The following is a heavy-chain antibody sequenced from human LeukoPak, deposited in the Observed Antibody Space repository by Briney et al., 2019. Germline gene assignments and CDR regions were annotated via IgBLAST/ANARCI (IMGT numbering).Heavy chain of an antibody. CDR2: IYYSGTT. CDR1: GFRFSDYY. V-gene: IGHV4-38-2*01. Sequence: PGGSLRLSCAASGFRFSDYYWGWIRQPPGKGLEWIGTIYYSGTTYYNPSLKSRVTISIDTSKNQFSLKLSSVTAADTAVYYCARNFPGVGCSGGSCYDYWGQGTLVTVSS. CDR3: ARNFPGVGCSGGSCYDY. D-gene: IGHD2-15*01. J-gene: IGHJ4*02.